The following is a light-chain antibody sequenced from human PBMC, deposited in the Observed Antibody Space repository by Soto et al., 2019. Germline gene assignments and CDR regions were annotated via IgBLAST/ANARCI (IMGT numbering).Light chain of an antibody. CDR3: QSYDSSLSGSDVV. CDR2: GNR. Sequence: QSVLTQPPSVSGAPGQRVTISCTGNNSNLGAGYDVHWYQQLPGAAPKLVIFGNRNRPSGVPERFSGSKSGTSASLAITGLQAEDEADYYCQSYDSSLSGSDVVFGGGTKLTVL. V-gene: IGLV1-40*01. J-gene: IGLJ2*01. CDR1: NSNLGAGYD.